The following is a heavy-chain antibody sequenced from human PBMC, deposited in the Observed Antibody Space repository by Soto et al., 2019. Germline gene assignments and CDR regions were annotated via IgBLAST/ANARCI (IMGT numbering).Heavy chain of an antibody. Sequence: FLVLSCLVSGFKCFSYFIHWVRQNPGKGLQWVAAISSDGSFEHYIDSLKGRVTFSRDNSKNTLYLQMNSLRTEDTALYYCVNDVVLAAATDYWGPGTLVTVS. D-gene: IGHD2-21*02. V-gene: IGHV3-30*18. CDR2: ISSDGSFE. CDR1: GFKCFSYF. CDR3: VNDVVLAAATDY. J-gene: IGHJ4*02.